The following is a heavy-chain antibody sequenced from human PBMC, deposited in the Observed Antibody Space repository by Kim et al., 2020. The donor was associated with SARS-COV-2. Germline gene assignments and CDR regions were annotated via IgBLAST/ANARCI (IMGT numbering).Heavy chain of an antibody. CDR3: ARKKGVGWFDP. Sequence: GGSLRLSCAASGFTFSDYYMRWIRQAPGKGLEWVSYISSSGSTIYYADSVKGRFTISRDNAKNSLYLQMNSLRAEDTAVYFCARKKGVGWFDPWGQGTLVTVSS. V-gene: IGHV3-11*01. CDR1: GFTFSDYY. J-gene: IGHJ5*02. CDR2: ISSSGSTI. D-gene: IGHD2-15*01.